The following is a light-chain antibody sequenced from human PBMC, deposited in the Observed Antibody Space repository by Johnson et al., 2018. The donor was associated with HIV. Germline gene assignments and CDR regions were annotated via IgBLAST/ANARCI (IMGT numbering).Light chain of an antibody. J-gene: IGLJ1*01. CDR2: ENN. CDR3: GTWDSSLSAGQGV. V-gene: IGLV1-51*02. CDR1: SSNIGNNY. Sequence: HSVLTQPPSVSAAPGQKVTISCSGSSSNIGNNYVSWYQQLPGTAPKLLIYENNKRPSWIPDRFSGSKSGTSATLGITGLQTGDEADYYCGTWDSSLSAGQGVFGTGTKVTVL.